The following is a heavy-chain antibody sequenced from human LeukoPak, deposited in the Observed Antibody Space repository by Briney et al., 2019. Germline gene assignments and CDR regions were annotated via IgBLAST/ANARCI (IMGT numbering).Heavy chain of an antibody. J-gene: IGHJ4*02. CDR1: GYTFTSYA. D-gene: IGHD3-16*02. CDR2: INTNTGNP. V-gene: IGHV7-4-1*02. CDR3: ARDYVWGSYRPLDY. Sequence: ASVKVSCKASGYTFTSYAMNWVRQAPGRGLEWMGWINTNTGNPTYAQGFTGRFVFSLDTSVSTAYLQISSLKAEDTAVYYCARDYVWGSYRPLDYWGQGTLVTVSS.